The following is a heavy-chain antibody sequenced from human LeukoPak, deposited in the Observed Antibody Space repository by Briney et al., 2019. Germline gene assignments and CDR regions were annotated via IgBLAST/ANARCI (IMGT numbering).Heavy chain of an antibody. J-gene: IGHJ5*02. CDR1: GFTFNSYT. D-gene: IGHD3-16*01. CDR2: IYSRGSYI. V-gene: IGHV3-21*01. CDR3: VRDSRGRSNWFDP. Sequence: GGSLRLSCTASGFTFNSYTMHWVRQAPGKGLEWVSCIYSRGSYIYCADSVKGRFTISRDDAKNSLSLQMNSLRAEDTAIYYCVRDSRGRSNWFDPWGQGTLVTVSS.